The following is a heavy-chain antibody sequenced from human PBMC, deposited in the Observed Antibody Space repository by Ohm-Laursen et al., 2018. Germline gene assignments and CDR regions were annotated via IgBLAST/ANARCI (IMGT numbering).Heavy chain of an antibody. Sequence: SDTLSLTCTVSGGSISSGGYYWSWIRQHPGKGLEWIGYIYYSGSTYYNPSLKSLVTISVDTSKNQFSLKLSSVTAADTAVYYCARVATGYSGYEDYYGMDVWGQGTTVTVSS. CDR1: GGSISSGGYY. CDR3: ARVATGYSGYEDYYGMDV. CDR2: IYYSGST. D-gene: IGHD5-12*01. V-gene: IGHV4-31*01. J-gene: IGHJ6*02.